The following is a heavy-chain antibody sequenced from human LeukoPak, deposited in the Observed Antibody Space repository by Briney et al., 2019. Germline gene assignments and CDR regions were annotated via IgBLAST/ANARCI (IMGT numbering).Heavy chain of an antibody. CDR1: GFTFRNYA. CDR3: AKEMTTVVTGYFQN. J-gene: IGHJ1*01. Sequence: GGSLRLSCAASGFTFRNYAMTWVRQAPGKGLEWVSATSASGDSTYYADSVKGRFTISRDNSRNTLYLQMNTLRAEDTAVYYCAKEMTTVVTGYFQNWGQGTLVTVSS. V-gene: IGHV3-23*01. D-gene: IGHD4-23*01. CDR2: TSASGDST.